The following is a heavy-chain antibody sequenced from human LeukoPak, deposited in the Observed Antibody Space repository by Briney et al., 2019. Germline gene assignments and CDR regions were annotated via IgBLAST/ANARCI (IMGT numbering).Heavy chain of an antibody. CDR1: AFTFSSYG. V-gene: IGHV3-30*02. D-gene: IGHD1-26*01. CDR2: IHYDGTSN. Sequence: GGSLRLSCAASAFTFSSYGMHWVRQAPGKGLEWVTFIHYDGTSNYYADSVKGRFTISRDNSKNTLYLQMNSLRAEDTAVYYCVKDRHPGYSGSWYYFDYWGQGTLVTVSS. CDR3: VKDRHPGYSGSWYYFDY. J-gene: IGHJ4*02.